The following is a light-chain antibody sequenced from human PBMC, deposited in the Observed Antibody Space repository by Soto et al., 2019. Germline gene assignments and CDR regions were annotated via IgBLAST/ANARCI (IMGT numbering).Light chain of an antibody. V-gene: IGKV3-20*01. CDR1: QSVSSN. Sequence: EIVMTQSPATLSVSPGERATLSCRASQSVSSNLAWYQQKPGQAPRLLIYGISKRATDIPDRFSGSGSGTDFTLTISRLEHEDSAVYYCQQYGSSPTWTFGQGTKVDIK. J-gene: IGKJ1*01. CDR3: QQYGSSPTWT. CDR2: GIS.